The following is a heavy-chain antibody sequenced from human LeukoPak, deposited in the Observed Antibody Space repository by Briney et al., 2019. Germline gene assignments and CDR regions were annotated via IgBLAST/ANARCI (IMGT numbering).Heavy chain of an antibody. Sequence: SGGSLRLSCAASGFTFSDYYMSWIRQAPGKGLEWVSYISSSSSYTNYADSVKGRFTISRDNAKNSLYLQVNSLRAEDAAVYYCARVAYGYSVDYWGQGTLVTVSS. D-gene: IGHD5-18*01. J-gene: IGHJ4*02. CDR3: ARVAYGYSVDY. CDR2: ISSSSSYT. V-gene: IGHV3-11*06. CDR1: GFTFSDYY.